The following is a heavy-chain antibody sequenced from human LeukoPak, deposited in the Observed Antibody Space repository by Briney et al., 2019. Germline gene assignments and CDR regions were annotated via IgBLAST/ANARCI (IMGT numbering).Heavy chain of an antibody. CDR2: IYYSGST. D-gene: IGHD5-24*01. V-gene: IGHV4-39*01. Sequence: SEILSLTCTVSGGSISSSSYYWGWIRQPPGKGLEWIGSIYYSGSTYYNPSLKSRVTISVDTSKNQSSLKLSSVTAADTAVYSCARQERIDGYPKGAFDIWGQGTMVTVSS. J-gene: IGHJ3*02. CDR3: ARQERIDGYPKGAFDI. CDR1: GGSISSSSYY.